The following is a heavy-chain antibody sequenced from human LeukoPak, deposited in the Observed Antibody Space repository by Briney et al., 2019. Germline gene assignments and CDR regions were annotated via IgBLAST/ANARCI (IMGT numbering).Heavy chain of an antibody. CDR1: GGSISSYY. V-gene: IGHV4-59*08. J-gene: IGHJ4*02. CDR2: IYYSGST. Sequence: SETLSLTCTVSGGSISSYYWSWIRQPPGKGLEWIGYIYYSGSTNYNPSLKSRVTISVDTSKNQFSLKLSSVTAADTAVYYCARHGGRLRFIYYFGYWGQGTLVTVSS. CDR3: ARHGGRLRFIYYFGY. D-gene: IGHD4-17*01.